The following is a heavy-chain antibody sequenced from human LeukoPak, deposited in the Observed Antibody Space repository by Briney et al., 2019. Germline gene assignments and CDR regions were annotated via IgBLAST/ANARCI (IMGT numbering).Heavy chain of an antibody. CDR1: GFTFSSYW. CDR3: ARDGSLPDY. Sequence: GGSLRLSCAASGFTFSSYWMHWVRQVPGKGLVWVSRINSDGTTSYADSVKGRFTISRNNAKNTLYLQMNNLRVEDTAVYYCARDGSLPDYWGQGTLVTVSS. J-gene: IGHJ4*02. V-gene: IGHV3-74*01. CDR2: INSDGTT.